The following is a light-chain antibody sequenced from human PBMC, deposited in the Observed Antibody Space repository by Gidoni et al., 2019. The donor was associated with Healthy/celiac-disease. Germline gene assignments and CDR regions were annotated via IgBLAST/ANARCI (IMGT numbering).Light chain of an antibody. CDR1: QSLRHSDGNTY. J-gene: IGKJ1*01. Sequence: DVVRTQSPLSLPVTLGQPASISCRSSQSLRHSDGNTYVNWFQQRPGQSPRRLIYKVSNRDSGVPDRFSGSGSGTDFTLKISRVEAEDVGVYYCMQGTHWPPWTFXNXTKVEIK. V-gene: IGKV2-30*02. CDR3: MQGTHWPPWT. CDR2: KVS.